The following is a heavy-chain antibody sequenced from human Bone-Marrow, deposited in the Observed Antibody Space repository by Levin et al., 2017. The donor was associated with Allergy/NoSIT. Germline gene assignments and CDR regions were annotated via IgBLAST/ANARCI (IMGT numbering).Heavy chain of an antibody. Sequence: PKASVKVSCKAAGYPFTDYYMHWVRQAPGQGLEWLGRVTPHSGVTSYAQKFQGRVTSTRDTSISTAYMELSRLQSDDTAIYYCARDSNGATSVPYFDNWGQGTLVTVSS. V-gene: IGHV1-2*06. CDR3: ARDSNGATSVPYFDN. J-gene: IGHJ4*02. CDR1: GYPFTDYY. D-gene: IGHD2-8*01. CDR2: VTPHSGVT.